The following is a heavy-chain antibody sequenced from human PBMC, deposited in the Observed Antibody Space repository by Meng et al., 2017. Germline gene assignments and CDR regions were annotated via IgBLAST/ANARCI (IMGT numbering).Heavy chain of an antibody. CDR3: ARVDSSGYYYVMGY. Sequence: GESLKISCAASGFTFSSYGMHWVRQAPGKGLEWVAVIWYDGSNKYYADSVKGRFTISRDNSKNTLYLQMNSLRAEDTAVYYCARVDSSGYYYVMGYWGQGTLVTVSS. D-gene: IGHD3-22*01. J-gene: IGHJ4*02. CDR1: GFTFSSYG. V-gene: IGHV3-33*01. CDR2: IWYDGSNK.